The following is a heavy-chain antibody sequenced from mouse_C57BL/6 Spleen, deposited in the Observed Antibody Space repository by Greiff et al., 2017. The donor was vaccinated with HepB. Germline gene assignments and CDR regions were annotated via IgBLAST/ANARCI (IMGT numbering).Heavy chain of an antibody. CDR1: GYSITSGYY. CDR3: ARGYYSNFFDY. V-gene: IGHV3-6*01. Sequence: EVQLVESGPGLVKPSQSLSLTCSVSGYSITSGYYWNWIRQFPGNKLEWMGYISYDGSNNYNPTLKNRISITRDTSKNQFFLKLNSVTTEDTATYYCARGYYSNFFDYWGQGTTLTVSS. CDR2: ISYDGSN. J-gene: IGHJ2*01. D-gene: IGHD2-5*01.